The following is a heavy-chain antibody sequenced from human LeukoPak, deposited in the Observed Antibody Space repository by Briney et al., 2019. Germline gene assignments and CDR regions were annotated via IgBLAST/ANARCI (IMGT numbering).Heavy chain of an antibody. CDR1: GFTFSSCS. CDR2: ISSSSSYI. Sequence: GGSLRLSCAASGFTFSSCSMNWVRQAPGKGLEWVSSISSSSSYIYYADSVKGRFTISRDNAKNSLYLQMNSLRAEDTAVYYCASERGYSYARFDYWGQGTLVTVSS. J-gene: IGHJ4*02. D-gene: IGHD5-18*01. CDR3: ASERGYSYARFDY. V-gene: IGHV3-21*01.